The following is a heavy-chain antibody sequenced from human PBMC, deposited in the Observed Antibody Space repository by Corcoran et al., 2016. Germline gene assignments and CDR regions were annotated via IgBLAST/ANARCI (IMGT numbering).Heavy chain of an antibody. Sequence: QVQLVQSGAEVKKPGASVKVSCKASGYTFTGYYMHWVRQAPGQGLEWMGWINPNSGGTNYAPKFQGRVTMTRDTSISTAYMELSRLRSDDTAVYYCARSITRTYCSGGSCYPSYYYYGMDVWGQGTTVTVSS. CDR1: GYTFTGYY. V-gene: IGHV1-2*02. CDR3: ARSITRTYCSGGSCYPSYYYYGMDV. D-gene: IGHD2-15*01. J-gene: IGHJ6*02. CDR2: INPNSGGT.